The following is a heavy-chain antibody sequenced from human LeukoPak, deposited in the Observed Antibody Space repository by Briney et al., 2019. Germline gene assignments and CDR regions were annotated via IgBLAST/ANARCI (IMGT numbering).Heavy chain of an antibody. D-gene: IGHD3-10*01. J-gene: IGHJ6*02. CDR3: ARDGGYGSGSYFYYGMDV. Sequence: SETLSLTCTVSGGSISSYYWSWIRQPAGKGLEWIGRIYNSGSTNYNPSLKSRVTMSVDTSKNQFSLKLSSVTAADTAVYYCARDGGYGSGSYFYYGMDVWGQGTTVTVSS. V-gene: IGHV4-4*07. CDR1: GGSISSYY. CDR2: IYNSGST.